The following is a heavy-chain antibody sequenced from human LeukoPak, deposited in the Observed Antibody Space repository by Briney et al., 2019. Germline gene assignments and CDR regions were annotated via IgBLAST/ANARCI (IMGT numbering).Heavy chain of an antibody. CDR2: IHYTGST. CDR1: GGSMNSYY. V-gene: IGHV4-59*01. J-gene: IGHJ4*02. CDR3: ARGYYFDY. Sequence: SETLSLTCSVSGGSMNSYYWSWIRQSPGKGLEWIGYIHYTGSTDYNPSLKSRVTISVDTSKNQFSLNLSSVTAADTAVYYCARGYYFDYWGQGTLVTVSS.